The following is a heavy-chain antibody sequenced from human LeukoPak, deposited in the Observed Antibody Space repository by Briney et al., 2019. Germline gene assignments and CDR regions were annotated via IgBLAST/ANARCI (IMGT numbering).Heavy chain of an antibody. D-gene: IGHD6-6*01. CDR3: ARDQRYSSSSGGIDY. Sequence: GGSLRLSCASSGFTFSSYEMNWVRQAPGKGLEGVSYISSSGSTIYYADSVKGRFTISRDNAKNSLYLQMNSLRAEDTAVYYCARDQRYSSSSGGIDYWGQGTLVTVSS. J-gene: IGHJ4*02. CDR2: ISSSGSTI. CDR1: GFTFSSYE. V-gene: IGHV3-48*03.